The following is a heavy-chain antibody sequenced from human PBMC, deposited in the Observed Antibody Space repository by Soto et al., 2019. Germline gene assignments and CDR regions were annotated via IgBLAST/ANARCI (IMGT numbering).Heavy chain of an antibody. Sequence: PRLSCAASGFTVSSKYMTWVRQAPGKGLEWVSIIWSAGFTYYADSVKGRFTISRDNSKNTVYLQMNSLRIEDSAVYYCARELPPDLWGQGTLVTVSS. CDR3: ARELPPDL. J-gene: IGHJ5*02. CDR1: GFTVSSKY. D-gene: IGHD2-15*01. CDR2: IWSAGFT. V-gene: IGHV3-53*01.